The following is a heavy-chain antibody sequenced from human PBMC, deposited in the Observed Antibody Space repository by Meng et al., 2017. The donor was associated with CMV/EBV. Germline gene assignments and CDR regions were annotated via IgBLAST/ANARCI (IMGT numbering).Heavy chain of an antibody. CDR3: ARDLPSDPSLDPIGLDY. CDR1: GFTFSTYS. J-gene: IGHJ4*02. CDR2: ITSSSSTI. Sequence: GESLKISCVASGFTFSTYSMNWVRQAPGKGLEWLSYITSSSSTIYYADSVKGRFTISRDNAKNSLYLQMNSLRAEDTALYYCARDLPSDPSLDPIGLDYWGQGTLVTVSS. D-gene: IGHD1-1*01. V-gene: IGHV3-48*04.